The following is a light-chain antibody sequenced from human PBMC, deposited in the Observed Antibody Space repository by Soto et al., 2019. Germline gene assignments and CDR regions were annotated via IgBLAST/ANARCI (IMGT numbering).Light chain of an antibody. Sequence: EIVLTQSPATLSLSPGERATLSCGASQSVSSTYLAWYQQKPGLAPRLLIYDASSRATGIPDRVSGSGSGTAYTLTTSSLEPADFAVYYGHHYCSSPFTFGQGTKLEIK. CDR2: DAS. J-gene: IGKJ2*01. V-gene: IGKV3D-20*01. CDR1: QSVSSTY. CDR3: HHYCSSPFT.